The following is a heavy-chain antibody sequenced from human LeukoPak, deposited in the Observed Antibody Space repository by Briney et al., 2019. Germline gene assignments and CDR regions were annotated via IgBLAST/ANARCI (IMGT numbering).Heavy chain of an antibody. J-gene: IGHJ4*02. V-gene: IGHV3-30*03. CDR1: GFTFSSYS. D-gene: IGHD3-22*01. CDR2: ISYDGSHE. CDR3: ARDPCYYDSSASAGFDY. Sequence: GGSLRLSCAASGFTFSSYSMNWVRQAPGKGLEWVAVISYDGSHEYYADSVKGRFTISRDNSKNTLYLQMNSLRPEDTAVYYCARDPCYYDSSASAGFDYWGQGTLVTVSS.